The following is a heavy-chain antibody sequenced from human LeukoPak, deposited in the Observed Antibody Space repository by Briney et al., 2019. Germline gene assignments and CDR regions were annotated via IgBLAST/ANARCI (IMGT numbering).Heavy chain of an antibody. V-gene: IGHV3-13*01. Sequence: GGSLRLSCAASGFTFSSYDMHWVRQATGRGLEWVSAIDTAGNTYYPASVKGRFTISREDAKDSLYLQMDSLRAGDTAVYYCTLSYGRGFNYYYGMDVWGQGTTVTVSS. CDR2: IDTAGNT. D-gene: IGHD5-18*01. J-gene: IGHJ6*02. CDR3: TLSYGRGFNYYYGMDV. CDR1: GFTFSSYD.